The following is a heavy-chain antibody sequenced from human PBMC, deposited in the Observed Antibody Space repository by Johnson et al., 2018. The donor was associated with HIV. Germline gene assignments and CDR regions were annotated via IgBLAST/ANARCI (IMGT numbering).Heavy chain of an antibody. CDR1: GFTFSDYY. D-gene: IGHD5-18*01. V-gene: IGHV3-11*04. CDR3: ASSEGARYSYGYPDSQGDAFDI. Sequence: QVQLVESGGGVVRPGGSLRLSCAASGFTFSDYYMSWIRQAPGKGLEWVSYISSSGSTIYYADSGKGRFTISRDNAQNTLYLQMNSLRVEDTAVYYCASSEGARYSYGYPDSQGDAFDIWGQGTMVTVSS. CDR2: ISSSGSTI. J-gene: IGHJ3*02.